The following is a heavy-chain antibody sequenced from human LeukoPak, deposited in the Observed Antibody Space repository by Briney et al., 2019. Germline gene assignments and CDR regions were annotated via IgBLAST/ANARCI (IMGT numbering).Heavy chain of an antibody. CDR3: ARVGSYYDMDV. Sequence: SGGSLRLSCAVSGFSFGSEAMSWVRQSPARGLEWVASISPGGGTTYYADYVKGRFTVSRDNFQNTLYLQMNSLRAEDTAVYYCARVGSYYDMDVWGQGTTVTVSS. CDR2: ISPGGGTT. CDR1: GFSFGSEA. D-gene: IGHD3-10*01. V-gene: IGHV3-23*01. J-gene: IGHJ6*02.